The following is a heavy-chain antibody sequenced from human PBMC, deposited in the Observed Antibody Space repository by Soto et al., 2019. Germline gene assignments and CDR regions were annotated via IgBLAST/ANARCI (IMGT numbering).Heavy chain of an antibody. Sequence: GGSLRLSCAASGFTFSSHVMNWVRQAPGKGLEWVAAISGGGGTTFYGDSVEGRFTMSRDNSKNTLFLQMNSLRAEDTAVYYCARGAGIIRFYFDYWGQGTLVTVSS. CDR3: ARGAGIIRFYFDY. CDR2: ISGGGGTT. V-gene: IGHV3-23*01. D-gene: IGHD6-13*01. J-gene: IGHJ4*02. CDR1: GFTFSSHV.